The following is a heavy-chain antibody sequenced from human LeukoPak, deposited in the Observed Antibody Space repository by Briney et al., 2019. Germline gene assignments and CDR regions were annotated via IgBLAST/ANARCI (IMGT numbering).Heavy chain of an antibody. V-gene: IGHV3-7*01. J-gene: IGHJ4*02. CDR3: ARGTDSSPGIDY. CDR2: INQDGSEK. D-gene: IGHD6-6*01. Sequence: GGSLRLSCAASGFTFSRYWMTWVRQAPGKGLEGVANINQDGSEKYYVDSVKGRFTISRDNGKNSLYLQMNSLRGEDTAIYYCARGTDSSPGIDYWGQGTLVTVSS. CDR1: GFTFSRYW.